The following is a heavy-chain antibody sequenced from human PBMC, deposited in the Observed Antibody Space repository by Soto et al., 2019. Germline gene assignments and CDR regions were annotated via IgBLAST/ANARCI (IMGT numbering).Heavy chain of an antibody. CDR1: GFTRSSYS. CDR3: ARDVRGSDWYYFYY. CDR2: ISSSSSTI. V-gene: IGHV3-48*01. D-gene: IGHD6-19*01. J-gene: IGHJ4*02. Sequence: EVQLVESGGGLVQPGGSLRLSCAASGFTRSSYSMNWVRQGPGKGLEWVSYISSSSSTIYYADSVKGRFTISRDNAKNSLYLQMNSLRAEDTAVYSCARDVRGSDWYYFYYWGQGTLVTVSS.